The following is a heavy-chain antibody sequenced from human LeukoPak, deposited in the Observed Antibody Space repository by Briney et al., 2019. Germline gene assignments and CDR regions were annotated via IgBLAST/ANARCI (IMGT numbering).Heavy chain of an antibody. D-gene: IGHD2-2*01. J-gene: IGHJ6*02. CDR3: ARPAAIGGYYYYYHMDV. Sequence: GRSLRLSCAASGFTFSIYAMHWVRQVPGKGLECVAVISHDGSNKYYPDSVRGRFTISRDDSKNTLYLQMNSLRAEDTAVYYCARPAAIGGYYYYYHMDVWGQGTTVTVAS. V-gene: IGHV3-30-3*01. CDR2: ISHDGSNK. CDR1: GFTFSIYA.